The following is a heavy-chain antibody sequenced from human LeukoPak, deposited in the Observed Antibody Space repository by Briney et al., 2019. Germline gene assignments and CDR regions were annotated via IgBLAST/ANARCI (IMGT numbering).Heavy chain of an antibody. CDR3: ARHPYSGYDWYWFDP. CDR1: GGSISSSSYY. V-gene: IGHV4-39*01. CDR2: IYYSGST. J-gene: IGHJ5*02. Sequence: PSETLSLTCTVSGGSISSSSYYWGWIRRPPGKGLEWIGSIYYSGSTYYNPSLKSRVTISVDTSKNQFSLKLSSVTAADTAVYYCARHPYSGYDWYWFDPWGQGTLVTVSS. D-gene: IGHD5-12*01.